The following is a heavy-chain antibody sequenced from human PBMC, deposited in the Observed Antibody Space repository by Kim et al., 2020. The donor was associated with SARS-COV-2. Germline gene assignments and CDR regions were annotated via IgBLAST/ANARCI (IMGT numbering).Heavy chain of an antibody. CDR3: ARDKGVRVRGSKENGDY. D-gene: IGHD3-10*01. Sequence: GGSLRLSCAASGFTFSSYSMNWVRQAPGKGLEWVSYISSSGSTIYYADSVKGRFTISRDNAKNSLYLQMNSLRDEDTAVYYCARDKGVRVRGSKENGDYWGQGTLVTVSS. CDR2: ISSSGSTI. J-gene: IGHJ4*02. V-gene: IGHV3-48*02. CDR1: GFTFSSYS.